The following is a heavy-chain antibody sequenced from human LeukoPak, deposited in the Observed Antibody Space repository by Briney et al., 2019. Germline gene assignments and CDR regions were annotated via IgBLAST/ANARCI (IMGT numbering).Heavy chain of an antibody. CDR3: ARDEIVATTKANYYYYMDV. J-gene: IGHJ6*03. CDR1: GFTFSSYS. V-gene: IGHV3-7*01. CDR2: IKQDGSEK. Sequence: HPGGSLRLSCAASGFTFSSYSMNWVRQAPGKGLEWVANIKQDGSEKYYVDSVKGRFTISRDNAKNSLYLQMNSLRAEDTAVYYCARDEIVATTKANYYYYMDVWGKGTTVTISS. D-gene: IGHD5-12*01.